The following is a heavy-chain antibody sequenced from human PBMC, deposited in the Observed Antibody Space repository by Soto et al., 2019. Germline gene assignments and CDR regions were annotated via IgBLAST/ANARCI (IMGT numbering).Heavy chain of an antibody. Sequence: QVQLQESGPGLVKPSQTLSLTCTVSGGSISSGGYYWSWIRQHPGKGLEWIGYIYYSGSTYNNPSHKSRVTITVDTSKNHFSLKLRSVTAADTAVYYCARYGSGSYYNYYFDYWGQGTLVTVSS. D-gene: IGHD3-10*01. CDR2: IYYSGST. CDR1: GGSISSGGYY. J-gene: IGHJ4*02. CDR3: ARYGSGSYYNYYFDY. V-gene: IGHV4-31*03.